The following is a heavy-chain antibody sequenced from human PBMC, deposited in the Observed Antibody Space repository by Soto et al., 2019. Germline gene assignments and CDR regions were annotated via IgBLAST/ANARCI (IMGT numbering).Heavy chain of an antibody. D-gene: IGHD6-19*01. J-gene: IGHJ4*02. CDR3: ARVDPRGVAVPRDY. CDR2: ISGFNGNT. CDR1: GYTFASHG. Sequence: ASVKVSCKASGYTFASHGFSWVRQAPGRGFEWMGWISGFNGNTDYAQKFQGRVTLTTDTSTSTAYMELRSLRSDDTAVYYCARVDPRGVAVPRDYWGQATLVTVSS. V-gene: IGHV1-18*01.